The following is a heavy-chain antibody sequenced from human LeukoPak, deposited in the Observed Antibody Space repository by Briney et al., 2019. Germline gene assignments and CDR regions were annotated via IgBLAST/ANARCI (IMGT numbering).Heavy chain of an antibody. CDR1: GYTFTSYG. V-gene: IGHV1-2*02. D-gene: IGHD6-19*01. CDR3: ARERISGWYCDY. CDR2: INPNSGGT. Sequence: ASVKVSCKASGYTFTSYGISWVRQAPGQGLEWMGWINPNSGGTNYAQKFQGRVTMTRDTSISTAYMELSRLRSDDTAVYYCARERISGWYCDYWGQGTLVTVSS. J-gene: IGHJ4*02.